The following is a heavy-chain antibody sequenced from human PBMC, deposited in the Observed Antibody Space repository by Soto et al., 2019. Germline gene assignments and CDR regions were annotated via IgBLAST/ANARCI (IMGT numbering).Heavy chain of an antibody. D-gene: IGHD2-15*01. CDR2: IYYSGST. Sequence: PSATLSLTCTACGGSISSYYWSWILQPPGKGLEWIGYIYYSGSTNYNPSLKSRVTISVDTSKNQFSLKLSSVTAADTAVYYCARHISGYCSGGSCFNWFDPWGQGTLVTVS. V-gene: IGHV4-59*08. CDR1: GGSISSYY. J-gene: IGHJ5*02. CDR3: ARHISGYCSGGSCFNWFDP.